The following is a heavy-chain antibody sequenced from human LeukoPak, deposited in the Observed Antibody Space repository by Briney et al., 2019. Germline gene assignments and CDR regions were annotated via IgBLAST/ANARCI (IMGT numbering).Heavy chain of an antibody. V-gene: IGHV1-2*02. CDR3: ARGLKPSMDV. D-gene: IGHD3-16*01. CDR2: INPNSGDT. J-gene: IGHJ6*03. Sequence: ASVKVSCKASGYTFVGYHMHWVRQAPGQGLEWMGWINPNSGDTNYAQKFQGRVTMTRDTSISTAYMELSRLRSDDTAGYYCARGLKPSMDVWGKGTTVTVSS. CDR1: GYTFVGYH.